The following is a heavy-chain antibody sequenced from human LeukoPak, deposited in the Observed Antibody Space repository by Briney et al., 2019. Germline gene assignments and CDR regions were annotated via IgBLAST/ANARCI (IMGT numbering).Heavy chain of an antibody. CDR3: ARTLPGGVVDY. V-gene: IGHV1-8*03. D-gene: IGHD1-14*01. J-gene: IGHJ4*02. CDR2: MNPNSANT. Sequence: ASVKVSCKASGYTFTSYDINWVRQATGQGLEWMGWMNPNSANTGYAQKFQGRVTISRDTSKSTAYMELSSLRSGDTAVYYRARTLPGGVVDYWGQGTLVTVSS. CDR1: GYTFTSYD.